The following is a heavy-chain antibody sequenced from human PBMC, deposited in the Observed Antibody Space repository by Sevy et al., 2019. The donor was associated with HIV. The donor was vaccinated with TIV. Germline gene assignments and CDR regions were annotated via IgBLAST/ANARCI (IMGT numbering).Heavy chain of an antibody. CDR1: GGSFSGYY. CDR2: INHSGST. V-gene: IGHV4-34*01. D-gene: IGHD3-10*01. Sequence: SETLSLTCAVYGGSFSGYYWSWIRQPPGKGLEWIGEINHSGSTNYNPSLKSRVTISVDTSKNQFSLKLSSVTAADTAVYYCARGPSGGDGSGSYAYTDVNYYYYGMDVWGQGTTVTVSS. CDR3: ARGPSGGDGSGSYAYTDVNYYYYGMDV. J-gene: IGHJ6*02.